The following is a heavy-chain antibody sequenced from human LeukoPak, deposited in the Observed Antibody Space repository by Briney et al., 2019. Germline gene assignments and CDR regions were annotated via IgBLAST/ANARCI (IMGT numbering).Heavy chain of an antibody. CDR2: ISYDGSNK. CDR1: GFTFSSYS. V-gene: IGHV3-30*18. D-gene: IGHD3-10*01. Sequence: GGSLRLSCAASGFTFSSYSMNWVRQAPGKGLEWVAVISYDGSNKYYADSVKGRFTISRDNSKNTLYLQMNSLRAEDTGVYYCAKDGPHYYGSGSYYNYFYGMDVWGQGTTVTVSS. CDR3: AKDGPHYYGSGSYYNYFYGMDV. J-gene: IGHJ6*02.